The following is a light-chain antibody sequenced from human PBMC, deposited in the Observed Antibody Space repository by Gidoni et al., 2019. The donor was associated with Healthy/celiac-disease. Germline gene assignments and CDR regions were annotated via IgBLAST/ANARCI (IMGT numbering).Light chain of an antibody. CDR1: QSVSSSY. J-gene: IGKJ5*01. CDR3: QQYGSSPPIT. CDR2: GAS. V-gene: IGKV3-20*01. Sequence: EIVLTQSPDTLSLSPGERAILSCRASQSVSSSYLAWYQQKPGQAPRLLIYGASSRATGIPDRFSGSGSGTDFTLTISRLDPEDFAVYYCQQYGSSPPITFGQGTRLEVK.